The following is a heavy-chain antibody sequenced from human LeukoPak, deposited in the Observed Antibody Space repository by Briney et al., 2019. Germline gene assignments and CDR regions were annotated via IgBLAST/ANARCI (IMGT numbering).Heavy chain of an antibody. V-gene: IGHV3-53*04. CDR2: IYSGGST. D-gene: IGHD2-21*01. J-gene: IGHJ6*02. Sequence: GGSLRLSCAASGFTVSSNYMSWLRQAPGKGLEWVSGIYSGGSTYYADSVKGRFTISRHNSKNTLFLQMNNLRAEDTAVYYCASDIPQSYYYGMDVWGQGTTVTVSS. CDR1: GFTVSSNY. CDR3: ASDIPQSYYYGMDV.